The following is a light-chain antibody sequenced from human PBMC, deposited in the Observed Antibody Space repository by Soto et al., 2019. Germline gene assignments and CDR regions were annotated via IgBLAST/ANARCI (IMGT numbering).Light chain of an antibody. J-gene: IGLJ3*02. CDR3: QAYDYSLTASV. CDR1: SSDVGTYDF. V-gene: IGLV2-8*01. Sequence: QSVLTQPPSASGSPGQPVTISCTGASSDVGTYDFVSWYQPHPGKAPKLMIYEVTKRPSGVPDPFSGSRSGNTASLTVSGLQAEDEADYYCQAYDYSLTASVFGGGTKVTVL. CDR2: EVT.